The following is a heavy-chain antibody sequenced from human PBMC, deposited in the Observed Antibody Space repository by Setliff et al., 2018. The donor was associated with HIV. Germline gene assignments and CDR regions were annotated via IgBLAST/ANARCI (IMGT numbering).Heavy chain of an antibody. J-gene: IGHJ4*02. V-gene: IGHV4-39*01. CDR2: IYYSGTT. D-gene: IGHD3-22*01. CDR3: ASRPYSYDYSGRVFDF. CDR1: GASIRTGSYY. Sequence: ETLSLTCTVSGASIRTGSYYWGWIRQPPGKGLEWIGTIYYSGTTYYNPSVKSRVTISVDTSKNQFSLNLTSVTATDTAVYYCASRPYSYDYSGRVFDFWGQGALVTSPQ.